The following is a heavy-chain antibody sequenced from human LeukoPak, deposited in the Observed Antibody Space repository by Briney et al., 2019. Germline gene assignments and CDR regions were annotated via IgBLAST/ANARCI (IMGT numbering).Heavy chain of an antibody. V-gene: IGHV3-7*05. J-gene: IGHJ6*02. CDR1: GFSFSNYW. D-gene: IGHD1-26*01. Sequence: GSLRLSCAASGFSFSNYWMSWVRLAPGKGLEWVANIKHDGSDRYFVDSVKGRFTISRDNAKSSVYLQMNSLRAEDTAVYYCAKAAAELSYYYYGMDVWGQGTTVTVSS. CDR2: IKHDGSDR. CDR3: AKAAAELSYYYYGMDV.